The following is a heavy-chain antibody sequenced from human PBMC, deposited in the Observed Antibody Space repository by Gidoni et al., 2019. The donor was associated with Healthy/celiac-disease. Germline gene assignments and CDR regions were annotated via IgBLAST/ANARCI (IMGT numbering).Heavy chain of an antibody. Sequence: QVQLVQAGAAVKKPGAAGKVTCKASGYTFTGYYMHWVRQAPGQGLEWMGWINPNSGGTNYAQKFQGRVTMTRDTSNSTAYMELSRLRSDDTAVYYCARVATRYYDFWSGSLDYWGQGTLVTVSS. CDR1: GYTFTGYY. CDR2: INPNSGGT. CDR3: ARVATRYYDFWSGSLDY. V-gene: IGHV1-2*02. J-gene: IGHJ4*02. D-gene: IGHD3-3*01.